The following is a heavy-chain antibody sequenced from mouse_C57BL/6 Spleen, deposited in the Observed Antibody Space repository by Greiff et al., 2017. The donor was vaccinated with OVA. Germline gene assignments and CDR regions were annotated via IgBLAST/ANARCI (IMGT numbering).Heavy chain of an antibody. V-gene: IGHV1-82*01. CDR2: IYPGDGDT. D-gene: IGHD3-3*01. CDR3: ARGGDDYFDY. J-gene: IGHJ2*01. CDR1: GYAFSSSW. Sequence: QVQLKESGPELVKPGASVKISCKASGYAFSSSWMNWVKQRPGKGLEWIGRIYPGDGDTNYNGKFKGKATLTADKSSSTAYMQLSSLTSEDSAVYFCARGGDDYFDYWGQGTTLTVSS.